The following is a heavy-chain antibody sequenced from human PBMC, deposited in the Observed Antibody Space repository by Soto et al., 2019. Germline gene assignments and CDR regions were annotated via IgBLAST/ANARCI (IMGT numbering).Heavy chain of an antibody. Sequence: QVQLQESGPGLVKPSQTLSLTCTVSGGSISSGDYYWSWIRQPPGKGLEWIGYIYYSGRTYYNPSLKSRVTISVDTSKNQFSLKLSSVTAADTAVYYCARDLGYCSGGSCYPPEGYFDYWGQGTLVTVSS. V-gene: IGHV4-30-4*01. CDR3: ARDLGYCSGGSCYPPEGYFDY. J-gene: IGHJ4*02. D-gene: IGHD2-15*01. CDR2: IYYSGRT. CDR1: GGSISSGDYY.